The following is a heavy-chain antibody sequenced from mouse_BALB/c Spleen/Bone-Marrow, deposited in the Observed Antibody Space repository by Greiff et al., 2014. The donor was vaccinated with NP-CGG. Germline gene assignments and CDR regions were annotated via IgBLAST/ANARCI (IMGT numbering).Heavy chain of an antibody. J-gene: IGHJ4*01. CDR1: GYSFTDYF. D-gene: IGHD3-2*02. CDR2: INPYNGDP. Sequence: VQLQQSGPELVKPGASVRISCKASGYSFTDYFMNWVMQNHGKSPEWIGRINPYNGDPFYNQKFKDKATLTVDRSSNTAHMELRSLASEDSGVFYCARSGIGSTMDFWGQGTSVTVSS. CDR3: ARSGIGSTMDF. V-gene: IGHV1-20*02.